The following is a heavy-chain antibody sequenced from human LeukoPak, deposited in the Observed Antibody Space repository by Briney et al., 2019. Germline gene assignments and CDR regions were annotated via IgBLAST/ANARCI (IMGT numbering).Heavy chain of an antibody. V-gene: IGHV4-39*01. CDR2: IYYSGST. CDR1: GGSISSSSYY. Sequence: SETLSLTCTVSGGSISSSSYYWGWIRQPPGKGLEWIGSIYYSGSTYYNPSLKSRVTISVDTSKNQFSLKLSSVTAADTAVYYCAKSLLVDGYNFDYWGQGTLVTVSS. J-gene: IGHJ4*02. D-gene: IGHD5-24*01. CDR3: AKSLLVDGYNFDY.